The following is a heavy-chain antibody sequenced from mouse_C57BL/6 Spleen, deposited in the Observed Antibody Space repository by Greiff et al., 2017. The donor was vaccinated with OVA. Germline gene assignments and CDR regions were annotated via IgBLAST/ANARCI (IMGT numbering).Heavy chain of an antibody. CDR1: GYTFTDYN. D-gene: IGHD4-1*01. CDR2: INPNNGGT. CDR3: ARLLGRGWYFDV. V-gene: IGHV1-18*01. Sequence: SGPELVKPGASVKIPCKASGYTFTDYNMDWVKQSHGKSLEWIGDINPNNGGTIYNQKFKGKATLTVDKSSSTAYMELRSLTSEDTAVYYCARLLGRGWYFDVWGTGTTVTVSS. J-gene: IGHJ1*03.